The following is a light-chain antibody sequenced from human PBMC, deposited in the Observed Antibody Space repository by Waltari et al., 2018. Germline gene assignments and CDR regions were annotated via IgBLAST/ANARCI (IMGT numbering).Light chain of an antibody. CDR1: RSAVGGYNY. J-gene: IGLJ3*02. CDR3: SSYTGSNTWV. V-gene: IGLV2-14*03. CDR2: DVS. Sequence: QSALPQPASVSGSPGQSITISCPETRSAVGGYNYVSWYQQHPGNAPKLIIYDVSDRPSGVSKRFSGSKSGNTASLTVSGLQAEDEADYFCSSYTGSNTWVFGGGTKLTVL.